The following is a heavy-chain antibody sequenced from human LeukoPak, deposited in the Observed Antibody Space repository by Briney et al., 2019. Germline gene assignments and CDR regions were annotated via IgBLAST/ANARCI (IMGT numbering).Heavy chain of an antibody. CDR1: GGSMSSYY. CDR2: IYASGST. CDR3: VRDVDTFFDY. J-gene: IGHJ4*02. D-gene: IGHD5-18*01. Sequence: KTSETLSLTCTVSGGSMSSYYWSWVRQPAGKGLEWIGRIYASGSTYYNPSLKSRVTMSVDTSKNQFSLKLTSVTAADTAVYFCVRDVDTFFDYWGQGTLVTVSS. V-gene: IGHV4-4*07.